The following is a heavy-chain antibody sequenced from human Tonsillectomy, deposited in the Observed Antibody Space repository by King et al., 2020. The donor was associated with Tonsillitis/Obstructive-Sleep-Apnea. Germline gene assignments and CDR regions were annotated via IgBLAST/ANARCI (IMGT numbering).Heavy chain of an antibody. Sequence: VQLVQSGAEVKKPGASVKVSCKASGYTFTRNYVHWVRQAPGQGLEWMGRINPSDGITTYAQKFQDRVTMTRDTSTSTVNMELSSLRAEDTAIYYCVRDDKDGRHLDYWGQGSLVSVSS. V-gene: IGHV1-46*01. J-gene: IGHJ4*02. D-gene: IGHD2-15*01. CDR2: INPSDGIT. CDR1: GYTFTRNY. CDR3: VRDDKDGRHLDY.